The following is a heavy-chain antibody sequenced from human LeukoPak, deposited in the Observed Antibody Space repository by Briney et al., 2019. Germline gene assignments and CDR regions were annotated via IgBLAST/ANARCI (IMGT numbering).Heavy chain of an antibody. CDR1: GFTFSSYS. CDR2: ISSSSSYI. V-gene: IGHV3-21*01. J-gene: IGHJ4*02. CDR3: ARDQNQLWFGELLFDY. D-gene: IGHD3-10*01. Sequence: GGSLRLSCAASGFTFSSYSMNWVRQAPGKGLVWVSSISSSSSYIYYADSVKGRFTISRDNAKNSLYLQMNSLRAEDTAVYYCARDQNQLWFGELLFDYWGQGTLVTVSS.